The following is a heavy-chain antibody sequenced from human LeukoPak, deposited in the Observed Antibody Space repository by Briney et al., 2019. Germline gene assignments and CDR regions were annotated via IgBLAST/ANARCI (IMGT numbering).Heavy chain of an antibody. J-gene: IGHJ4*02. CDR3: ARDGPHFDY. V-gene: IGHV3-30-3*01. D-gene: IGHD3/OR15-3a*01. CDR1: GFIVSGNY. CDR2: ISSAGNNK. Sequence: GSLRLSCAASGFIVSGNYMNWARQAPGKGLEWVAVISSAGNNKFYADSVKGRFTISRDNSKNTLYLQMNSLRAEDTAVYYCARDGPHFDYWGQGTLVTVSS.